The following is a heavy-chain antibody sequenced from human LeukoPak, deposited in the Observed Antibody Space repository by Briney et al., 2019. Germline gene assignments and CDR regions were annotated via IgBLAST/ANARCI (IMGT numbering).Heavy chain of an antibody. J-gene: IGHJ4*02. CDR2: IYSGGST. V-gene: IGHV3-23*03. CDR3: AKDERNWNYNLASQTYD. D-gene: IGHD1-7*01. Sequence: GGSLRLSCTASGFPFSNYALSWVRQAPGKGLEWVSVIYSGGSTYYADSVKGRFTISRDNSKNTLYLQMNSLRAEDTAVYYCAKDERNWNYNLASQTYDWGQGTLVTVSS. CDR1: GFPFSNYA.